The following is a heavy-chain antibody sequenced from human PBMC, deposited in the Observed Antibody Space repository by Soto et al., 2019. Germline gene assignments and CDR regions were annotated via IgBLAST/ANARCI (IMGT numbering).Heavy chain of an antibody. D-gene: IGHD3-16*02. CDR1: GGSISSGGYY. J-gene: IGHJ4*02. CDR2: IYYSGST. V-gene: IGHV4-31*03. CDR3: ARRGRWGSYRTDY. Sequence: QVQLQESGPGLVKPSQTLSLTCTVSGGSISSGGYYWSWIRQHPGKGLEWIGYIYYSGSTYYNPSLKSRVSISVDTSKNQFSLKLSSVTAADTAVYYCARRGRWGSYRTDYWGQGTLVTVSS.